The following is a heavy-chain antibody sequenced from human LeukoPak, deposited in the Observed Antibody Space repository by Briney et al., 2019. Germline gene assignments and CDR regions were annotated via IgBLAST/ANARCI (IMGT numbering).Heavy chain of an antibody. J-gene: IGHJ5*02. CDR2: ISWNSGSI. CDR1: GFTLDDYA. D-gene: IGHD4-17*01. Sequence: QSGGSLRLSCAASGFTLDDYAMHWVRQAPGKGLEWVSGISWNSGSIGYADSVKGRFTISRDNAKNSLYLQMNSLRAEDTAVYYCARSNTVTSWFDPWGQGTLVTVSS. V-gene: IGHV3-9*01. CDR3: ARSNTVTSWFDP.